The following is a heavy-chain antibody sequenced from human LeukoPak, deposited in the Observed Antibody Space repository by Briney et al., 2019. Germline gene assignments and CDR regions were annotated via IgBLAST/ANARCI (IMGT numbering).Heavy chain of an antibody. CDR2: ISAYNGNT. V-gene: IGHV1-18*01. Sequence: GPVKVSCKASGYTFTSYGISWVRQAPGQGLEWMGWISAYNGNTNYAPKFQGRVTMTRDTSISTAYMELSRLRSDDTAVYYCARRENDYWGQGTLVTVSS. J-gene: IGHJ4*02. CDR3: ARRENDY. CDR1: GYTFTSYG.